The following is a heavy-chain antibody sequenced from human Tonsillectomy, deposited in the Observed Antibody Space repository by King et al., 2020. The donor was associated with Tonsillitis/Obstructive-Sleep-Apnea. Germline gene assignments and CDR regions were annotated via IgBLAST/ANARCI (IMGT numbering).Heavy chain of an antibody. V-gene: IGHV3-74*01. Sequence: VQLVESGGGLVQPGGSLRLSCAASAFTFSSYWMYWVRQAPGKGLVWVSRIDHDGRSTSYADSVKGRFTISRDNAKNTLYLQMNSLRAEDTAVYYCARADWRTGEGGGALDIWGQGTTVTVSA. D-gene: IGHD7-27*01. J-gene: IGHJ3*02. CDR2: IDHDGRST. CDR3: ARADWRTGEGGGALDI. CDR1: AFTFSSYW.